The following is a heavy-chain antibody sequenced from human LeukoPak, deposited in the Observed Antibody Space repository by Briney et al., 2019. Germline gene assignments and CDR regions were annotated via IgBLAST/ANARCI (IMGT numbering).Heavy chain of an antibody. V-gene: IGHV4-39*01. CDR2: IYYSGST. Sequence: SETLSLTCTVSGGSISSSSYYWGWIRQPPGKGLEWIGSIYYSGSTYYNPSLKSRVTISVDTSKNQFSLKLSSVTAADTAVYYCARQAGCSSTSCPYGAFDYWGQGTLVTVSS. CDR3: ARQAGCSSTSCPYGAFDY. CDR1: GGSISSSSYY. D-gene: IGHD2-2*01. J-gene: IGHJ4*02.